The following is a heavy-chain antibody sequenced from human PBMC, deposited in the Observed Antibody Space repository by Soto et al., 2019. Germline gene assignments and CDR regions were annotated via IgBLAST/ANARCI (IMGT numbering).Heavy chain of an antibody. J-gene: IGHJ4*02. CDR3: AGGIAARPLGY. D-gene: IGHD6-6*01. V-gene: IGHV4-30-2*01. CDR1: DGSISSGGYS. CDR2: IYHSGST. Sequence: SETLSLTCAVSDGSISSGGYSCSWIRQPPGKGLEWIGYIYHSGSTYYNPSLKSRVTISVDRSKNQFSLKLSSVTAADTAVYYCAGGIAARPLGYWGQGTLVTVSS.